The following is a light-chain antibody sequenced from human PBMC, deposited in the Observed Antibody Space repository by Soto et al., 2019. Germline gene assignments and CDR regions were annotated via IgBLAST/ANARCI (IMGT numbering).Light chain of an antibody. Sequence: QSALTQPASVSGSPGQSITISCTGTSSDAGGYNYVSWYQQHPGKAPKLMIYEVSNRPSGVSNRVSGSKSGNTASLTISGLQAEDEADDYCSSYTSSSTLVVFGGGTKVTVL. CDR2: EVS. CDR3: SSYTSSSTLVV. CDR1: SSDAGGYNY. J-gene: IGLJ2*01. V-gene: IGLV2-14*01.